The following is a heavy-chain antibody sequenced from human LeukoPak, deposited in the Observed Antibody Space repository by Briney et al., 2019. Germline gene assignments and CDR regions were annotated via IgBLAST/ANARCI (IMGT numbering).Heavy chain of an antibody. J-gene: IGHJ6*02. D-gene: IGHD6-13*01. CDR2: MNPNSGNT. V-gene: IGHV1-8*01. CDR3: ATPSIAAVRSVNYYYYGMDV. Sequence: GASVKVSCKASGYTFTSYDINWVRQATGQGLEWMGWMNPNSGNTGYAQKFQGRVTMTRNTSISTAYMELSSLRSEDTAVYYCATPSIAAVRSVNYYYYGMDVWGQGTTVTVSS. CDR1: GYTFTSYD.